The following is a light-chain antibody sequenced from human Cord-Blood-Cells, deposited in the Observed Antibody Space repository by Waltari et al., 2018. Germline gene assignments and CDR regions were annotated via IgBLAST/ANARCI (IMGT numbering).Light chain of an antibody. J-gene: IGKJ1*01. CDR3: QQSYSTPQT. CDR2: AAS. Sequence: DIQMTQSPSSLSASVGDRVTITCRARQSTSSYLIWYQQKPGKAPQLLIYAASILQSGVPSRFSGSGSGTACTLTISSLQPEDFATYYCQQSYSTPQTFGQGTKVEIK. CDR1: QSTSSY. V-gene: IGKV1-39*01.